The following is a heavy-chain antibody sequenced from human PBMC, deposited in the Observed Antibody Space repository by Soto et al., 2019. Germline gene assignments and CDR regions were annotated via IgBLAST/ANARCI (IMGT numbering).Heavy chain of an antibody. D-gene: IGHD6-19*01. J-gene: IGHJ6*02. Sequence: KPSETLSLTCAVYGGSFSGYYWSWIRQPPGKGLEWVGEINHSGSTNYNPALKSRVTISVDTSKNQFSLKLSSVTAADTAVYYCAVGLDPHYYYYVMDVWGQGTTVTVSS. CDR1: GGSFSGYY. CDR3: AVGLDPHYYYYVMDV. V-gene: IGHV4-34*01. CDR2: INHSGST.